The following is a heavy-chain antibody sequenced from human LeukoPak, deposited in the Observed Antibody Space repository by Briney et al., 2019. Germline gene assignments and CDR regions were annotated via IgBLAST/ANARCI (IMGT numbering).Heavy chain of an antibody. CDR2: IYYDGSNQ. J-gene: IGHJ4*02. CDR3: ATDRNSGKYYDY. V-gene: IGHV3-33*08. D-gene: IGHD1-26*01. CDR1: GFTFSSYA. Sequence: PGRSLRLSCAASGFTFSSYAMSWVRQAPGKGLEWVAVIYYDGSNQYYADSVKGRFTVSRDNAKNTLYLQMDSLRAEDTAVYYCATDRNSGKYYDYWGQGTLVTVSS.